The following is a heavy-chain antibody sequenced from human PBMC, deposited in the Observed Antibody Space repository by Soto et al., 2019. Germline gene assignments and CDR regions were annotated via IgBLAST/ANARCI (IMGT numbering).Heavy chain of an antibody. CDR2: FDPEDGET. V-gene: IGHV1-24*01. J-gene: IGHJ4*02. D-gene: IGHD2-15*01. CDR1: GYTLTELS. Sequence: ASVKVSCKVSGYTLTELSMHWVRQAPGKGLEWMGGFDPEDGETIYAQKFQGRVTMTEDTSTDTAYMELSSLRSEDTAVYYCATDRGYCSGGSCYSGFDYWGQGTLVTVSS. CDR3: ATDRGYCSGGSCYSGFDY.